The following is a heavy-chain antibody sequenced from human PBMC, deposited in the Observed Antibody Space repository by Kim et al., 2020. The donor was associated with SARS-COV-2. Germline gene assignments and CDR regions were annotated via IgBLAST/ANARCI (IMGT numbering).Heavy chain of an antibody. CDR3: ARLQGITIFGVVIGFDY. Sequence: LRSRVPISRDTSKNQFSLKLSYVTAADTAVYYCARLQGITIFGVVIGFDYWGQGTLVTVSS. D-gene: IGHD3-3*01. V-gene: IGHV4-39*01. J-gene: IGHJ4*02.